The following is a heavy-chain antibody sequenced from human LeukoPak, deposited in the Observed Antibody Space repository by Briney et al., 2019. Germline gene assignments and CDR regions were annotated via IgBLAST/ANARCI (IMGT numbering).Heavy chain of an antibody. CDR3: ARSRSGSVAGTSDY. V-gene: IGHV3-23*01. CDR1: GFTFSNAW. CDR2: ISGSGGST. J-gene: IGHJ4*02. D-gene: IGHD6-19*01. Sequence: PGGSLRLSCAASGFTFSNAWMSWVRQAPGKGLEGVSPISGSGGSTYYADSVKGRFTISRDVSRNTLFLQMISLRAEDTALYYCARSRSGSVAGTSDYWGQGTLVIVSS.